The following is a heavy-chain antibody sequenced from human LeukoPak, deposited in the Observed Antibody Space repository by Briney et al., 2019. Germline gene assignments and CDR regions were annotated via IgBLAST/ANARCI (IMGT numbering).Heavy chain of an antibody. V-gene: IGHV1-58*01. CDR2: IVVGSGNT. Sequence: SVKVSCKASVFTFTSSAVQCVPEAGGQRLEWIGWIVVGSGNTNYAQKFQERVTITRDMSTSTAYMELSSLRSEDTAVYYCAAGYCSGGSCYRDFDYWGQGTLVTVSS. CDR3: AAGYCSGGSCYRDFDY. CDR1: VFTFTSSA. D-gene: IGHD2-15*01. J-gene: IGHJ4*02.